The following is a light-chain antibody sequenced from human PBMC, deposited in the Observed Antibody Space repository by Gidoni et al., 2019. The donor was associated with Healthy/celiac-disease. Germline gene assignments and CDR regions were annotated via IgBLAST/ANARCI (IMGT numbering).Light chain of an antibody. CDR2: AAS. Sequence: DFQITLSPSSLSASVGYRVTITCRASQSISSYLNWYQQKPGKAPKLLIYAASSLQSGVPSRFRGSGSGTDFTLTISSLQPEDCATYYCQQSYRTPYTFGQGTKLEIK. J-gene: IGKJ2*01. V-gene: IGKV1-39*01. CDR1: QSISSY. CDR3: QQSYRTPYT.